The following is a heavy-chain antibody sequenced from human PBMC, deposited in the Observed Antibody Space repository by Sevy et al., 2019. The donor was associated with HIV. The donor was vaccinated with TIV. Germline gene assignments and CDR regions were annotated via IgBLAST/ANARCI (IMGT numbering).Heavy chain of an antibody. D-gene: IGHD6-13*01. CDR1: GYTFTIYG. CDR2: ISAYNGNT. J-gene: IGHJ4*02. V-gene: IGHV1-18*04. CDR3: ASGERYSSSWYLYY. Sequence: ASVKVSCKASGYTFTIYGISWVRQAPGQGLEWMGWISAYNGNTNYAQNLQGRVTMTTDTSTSTAYMELRSLRSDDTAVYYCASGERYSSSWYLYYWGQGTLVTVSS.